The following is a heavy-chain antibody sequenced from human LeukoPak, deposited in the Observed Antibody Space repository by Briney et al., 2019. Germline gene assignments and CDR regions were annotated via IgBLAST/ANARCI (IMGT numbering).Heavy chain of an antibody. V-gene: IGHV1-2*02. CDR2: INPNSGAT. J-gene: IGHJ1*01. CDR3: ARDGYCRGSSCPFQH. Sequence: ASVKVSCKASGYTFIAYYMFWVRQAPGQGLEWMGWINPNSGATGHAQKFQGRVTMTRDTSISTSYMEVTGLRSDDTAVYFCARDGYCRGSSCPFQHWGQGTMVTVSS. CDR1: GYTFIAYY. D-gene: IGHD2-2*03.